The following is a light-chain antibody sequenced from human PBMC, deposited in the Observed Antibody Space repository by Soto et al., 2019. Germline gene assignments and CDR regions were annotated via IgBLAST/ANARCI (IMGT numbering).Light chain of an antibody. CDR1: QSISSY. CDR2: AAS. Sequence: DIQMTQYPSSRSASVGDRVTITCRASQSISSYLNWYQQKPGKAPKLLIYAASSLQSGVPSRFSGSGSGTDFTLTISSLQPEDFATYYCQQSYSTPRTFGQGTKVDIK. V-gene: IGKV1-39*01. J-gene: IGKJ1*01. CDR3: QQSYSTPRT.